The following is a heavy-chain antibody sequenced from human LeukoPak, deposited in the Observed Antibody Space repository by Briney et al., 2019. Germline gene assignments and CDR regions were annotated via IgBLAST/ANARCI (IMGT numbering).Heavy chain of an antibody. CDR1: GFTFSNYN. V-gene: IGHV3-21*01. CDR2: ISSSSSYI. Sequence: GGSLRLSCAASGFTFSNYNMNWVRQAPGKGLEWVSSISSSSSYIYYADSVKGRFTISRDNAKKSLYLQMNSLRAEDTGVYYCARSEMGYYYYYMDVWGKGTTVTVSS. D-gene: IGHD2-8*01. CDR3: ARSEMGYYYYYMDV. J-gene: IGHJ6*03.